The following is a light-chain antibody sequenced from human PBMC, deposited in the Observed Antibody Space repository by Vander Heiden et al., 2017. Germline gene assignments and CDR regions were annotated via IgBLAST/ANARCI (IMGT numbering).Light chain of an antibody. Sequence: DIVMTQSPDSLAVSLGERATINCKSSQSVLYSSNNKNYLAWYQQKPGQPPKLLIYWASTRESGVPDRFSGSGYGTDFTLTISSRQAEDVAVYYCQQNDSNPLFTFGQGTKMEIK. J-gene: IGKJ2*01. CDR3: QQNDSNPLFT. CDR2: WAS. CDR1: QSVLYSSNNKNY. V-gene: IGKV4-1*01.